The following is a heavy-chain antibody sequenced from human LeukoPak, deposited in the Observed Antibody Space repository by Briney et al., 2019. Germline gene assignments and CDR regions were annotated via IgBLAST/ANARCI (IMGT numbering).Heavy chain of an antibody. CDR1: GYTFTGYY. CDR3: AKDAQRGLRLTLFDY. Sequence: ASVKVSCKASGYTFTGYYMHWVRQAPGQGLEWMGWINPNSGGTNYAQKFQGRVTMTRDTSISTAYMELSRLRSDDTAVYYCAKDAQRGLRLTLFDYWGQGTLVTVSS. D-gene: IGHD5-12*01. J-gene: IGHJ4*02. CDR2: INPNSGGT. V-gene: IGHV1-2*02.